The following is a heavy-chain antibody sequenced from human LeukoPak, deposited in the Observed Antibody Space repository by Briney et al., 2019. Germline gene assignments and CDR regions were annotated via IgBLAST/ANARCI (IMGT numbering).Heavy chain of an antibody. J-gene: IGHJ4*02. Sequence: GGSLRLSCAASGFIVSGDFMSWVRQAPGKGLEWVSVIYSDGSTYYADSVKGRFTISRDNSKNTLDLQMTGLRAEDTAVYYCAREMVMIDYWGQGNLVTVSS. CDR1: GFIVSGDF. CDR3: AREMVMIDY. D-gene: IGHD4-23*01. CDR2: IYSDGST. V-gene: IGHV3-53*01.